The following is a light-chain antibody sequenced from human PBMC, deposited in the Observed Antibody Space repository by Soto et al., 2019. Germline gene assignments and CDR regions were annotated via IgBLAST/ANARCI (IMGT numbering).Light chain of an antibody. J-gene: IGLJ1*01. Sequence: QSVLTQPPSTSGTPGQRVTISCSGSSSNIGSESVNWYQQLPGTAPKLLIYSYNQRPSGVPDRFSGSKSGTSASLAISGLQSEDEADYICAAWDDSPNGYVFGLGPNVTVL. CDR2: SYN. CDR3: AAWDDSPNGYV. CDR1: SSNIGSES. V-gene: IGLV1-44*01.